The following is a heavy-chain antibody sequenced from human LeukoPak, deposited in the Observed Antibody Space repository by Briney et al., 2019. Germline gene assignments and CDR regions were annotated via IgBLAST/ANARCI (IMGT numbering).Heavy chain of an antibody. D-gene: IGHD4-17*01. V-gene: IGHV3-74*01. CDR1: EFTFSSYW. CDR3: ARRKAYGDYEFDY. Sequence: GGSLRLSCAASEFTFSSYWMHWVRQAPGKGLVWVSRINSDGSSTSYADSVKGRFTISRDNAKNTLYLQMNSLRAEDTAVYYCARRKAYGDYEFDYWGQGTLVTVSS. CDR2: INSDGSST. J-gene: IGHJ4*02.